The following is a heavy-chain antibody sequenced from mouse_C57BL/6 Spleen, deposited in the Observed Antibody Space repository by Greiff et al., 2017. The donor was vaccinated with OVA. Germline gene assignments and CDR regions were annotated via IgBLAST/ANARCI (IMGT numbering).Heavy chain of an antibody. D-gene: IGHD1-1*01. CDR3: ARRYYGSSYWYFDV. Sequence: VQLQQSGPELVKPGASVKISCKASGYTFTDYYMNWVKQSHGKSLEWIGDINPNNGGTNYNEKFKSKATLTVDTSSSTAYMQLSSLTSEDSAVYYGARRYYGSSYWYFDVWGTGTTVTVSS. J-gene: IGHJ1*03. V-gene: IGHV1-26*01. CDR2: INPNNGGT. CDR1: GYTFTDYY.